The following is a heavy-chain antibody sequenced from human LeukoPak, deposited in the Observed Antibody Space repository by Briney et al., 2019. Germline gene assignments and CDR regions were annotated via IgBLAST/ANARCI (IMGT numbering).Heavy chain of an antibody. CDR3: ARVRPRTIVGVVKPSPDRYYHMDV. Sequence: PSETLSLTCSVSGGSITSYYWSWIRQPPGKGLEWIGYISYSGSTNYNPSLKSRVSISIDTSKNQVSLKVTSVTAADTGVYYCARVRPRTIVGVVKPSPDRYYHMDVWGKGTTVIVSS. CDR1: GGSITSYY. D-gene: IGHD3-3*01. V-gene: IGHV4-59*01. CDR2: ISYSGST. J-gene: IGHJ6*03.